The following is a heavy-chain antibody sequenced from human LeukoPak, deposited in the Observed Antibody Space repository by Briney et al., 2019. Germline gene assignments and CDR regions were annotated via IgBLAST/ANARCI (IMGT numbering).Heavy chain of an antibody. V-gene: IGHV4-61*05. CDR1: GGSISNRSYY. CDR3: ATSGGFNSPRHY. Sequence: PSETLSLTCTVSGGSISNRSYYWGWIRQPPGKGLEWIGYVCYNGTTNYNPSLRNRVAISIDTSKNQFSLKLNSATAADTAVYYCATSGGFNSPRHYWGQGTLVTVSS. J-gene: IGHJ4*02. CDR2: VCYNGTT. D-gene: IGHD3-16*01.